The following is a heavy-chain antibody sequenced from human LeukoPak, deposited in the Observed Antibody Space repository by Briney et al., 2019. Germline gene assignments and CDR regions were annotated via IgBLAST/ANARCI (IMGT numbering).Heavy chain of an antibody. CDR3: AKGIWFGELLPFDY. CDR1: GFTFSSYA. V-gene: IGHV3-23*01. Sequence: PGGSLRLSCAASGFTFSSYAMSWVRQAPGKGLEWVSAISGGGGGTYYADSVKGRFTISRDNSKNTLYLQMNSLRAEDTAVYYCAKGIWFGELLPFDYWGQGTLVTVSS. D-gene: IGHD3-10*01. CDR2: ISGGGGGT. J-gene: IGHJ4*02.